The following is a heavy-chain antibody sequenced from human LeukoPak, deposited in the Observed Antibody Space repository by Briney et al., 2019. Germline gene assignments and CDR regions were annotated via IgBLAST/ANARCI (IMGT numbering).Heavy chain of an antibody. V-gene: IGHV4-59*11. CDR3: ARGGLAAKYYFDY. J-gene: IGHJ4*02. CDR2: IYDSGAA. CDR1: GASISPLY. Sequence: PSETLSLTCTVSGASISPLYWSWIRQAPGKALEFIGYIYDSGAANYNPSLKSRVTLSVDTSKNQFSLKLTSVSAADTAVYYCARGGLAAKYYFDYWGQGILVTVSS. D-gene: IGHD6-13*01.